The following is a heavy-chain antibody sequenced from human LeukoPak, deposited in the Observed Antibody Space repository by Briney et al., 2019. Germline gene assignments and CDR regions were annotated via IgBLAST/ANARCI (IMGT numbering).Heavy chain of an antibody. CDR2: IYTSGST. D-gene: IGHD3-10*01. CDR3: ARHGSGSYYNRAFDY. CDR1: GGSISSYY. V-gene: IGHV4-4*09. Sequence: SETLSLTCTVSGGSISSYYWSWIRQPPGKGLEWIGYIYTSGSTNYNPSLESRVTISVDTSKNQFSLKLSSVTAADTAVYYCARHGSGSYYNRAFDYWGQGTLVTVSS. J-gene: IGHJ4*02.